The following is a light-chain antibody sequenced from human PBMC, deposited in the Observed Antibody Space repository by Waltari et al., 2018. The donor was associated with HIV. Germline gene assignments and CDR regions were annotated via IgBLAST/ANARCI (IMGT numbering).Light chain of an antibody. CDR2: WAS. CDR1: QSLDSSSNKNS. CDR3: QQYYTTPYT. V-gene: IGKV4-1*01. Sequence: DIVMTQSQDSLAVYLGERATILCKSSQSLDSSSNKNSLAWYQRKPGHPPVLLIYWASTRHSGVPDRFSGSGSGTDFTLTISSLQAEDVAVYYCQQYYTTPYTFGQGTKLGIK. J-gene: IGKJ2*01.